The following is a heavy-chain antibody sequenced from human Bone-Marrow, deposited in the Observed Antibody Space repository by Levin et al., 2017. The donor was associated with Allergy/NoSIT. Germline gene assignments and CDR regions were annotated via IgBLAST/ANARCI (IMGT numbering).Heavy chain of an antibody. CDR2: IWYDGSNK. Sequence: GESLKISCAASGFTFSSYGMHWVRQAPGKGLEWVAVIWYDGSNKYYADSVKGRFTISRDNSKNTLYLQMNSLRAEDTAVYYCARDQMGDYVWGSYFYYMDGWGKGTTVTVSS. CDR3: ARDQMGDYVWGSYFYYMDG. J-gene: IGHJ6*03. CDR1: GFTFSSYG. D-gene: IGHD3-16*01. V-gene: IGHV3-33*01.